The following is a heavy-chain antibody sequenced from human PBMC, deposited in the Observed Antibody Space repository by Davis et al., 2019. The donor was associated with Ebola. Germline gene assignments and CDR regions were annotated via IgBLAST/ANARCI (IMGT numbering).Heavy chain of an antibody. CDR2: INHSGST. V-gene: IGHV4-34*01. CDR3: ARGLVTYNWNYDRYYYYGMDV. CDR1: GGSFSGYY. D-gene: IGHD1-7*01. J-gene: IGHJ6*02. Sequence: MPSETLSLTCAVYGGSFSGYYWSWIRQPPGKGLELIGEINHSGSTNYNPSLKSRVTISVDTSKNQFSLKLSSVTAADTAVYYCARGLVTYNWNYDRYYYYGMDVWGQGTTVTVSS.